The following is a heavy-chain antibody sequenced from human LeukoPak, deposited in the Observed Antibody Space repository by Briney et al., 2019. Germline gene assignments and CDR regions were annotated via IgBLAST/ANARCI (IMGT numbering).Heavy chain of an antibody. CDR1: GVSISSYH. J-gene: IGHJ4*02. Sequence: PSETLSLTCTVSGVSISSYHWSWIRQSAGKGLEWIGRIYIDGNSNYNPSLKSRVTMSVDTSKNQFSLKLSSVTAADTAVYYCAGYRFISGWYSFDYWGQGTLVTVSS. D-gene: IGHD6-19*01. V-gene: IGHV4-4*07. CDR2: IYIDGNS. CDR3: AGYRFISGWYSFDY.